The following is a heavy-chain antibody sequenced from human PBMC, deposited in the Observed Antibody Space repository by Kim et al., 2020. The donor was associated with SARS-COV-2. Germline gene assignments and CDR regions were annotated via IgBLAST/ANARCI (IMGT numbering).Heavy chain of an antibody. CDR3: ARDRDYYYDSSGYLDY. J-gene: IGHJ4*02. V-gene: IGHV1-69*04. CDR1: GGTFSSYA. D-gene: IGHD3-22*01. Sequence: SVKVSCKASGGTFSSYAISWVRQAPGQGLEWMGRIIPILGIANYAQKFQGRVTITADKSTSTAYMELSSLRSEDTAVYYCARDRDYYYDSSGYLDYWGQGTLVIVSS. CDR2: IIPILGIA.